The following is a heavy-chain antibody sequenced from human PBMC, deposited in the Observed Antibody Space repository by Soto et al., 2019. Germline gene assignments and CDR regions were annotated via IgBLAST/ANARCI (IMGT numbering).Heavy chain of an antibody. Sequence: ASLKVSCKVSGYTLTELSMHWVRQAPGKGLEWMGGFDPEDGETIYAQKFQGRVTMTEDTSTDTAYMELSSLRSEDTAVYYCATDAIKLYSSSCYFDYWGQGTLVTVSS. V-gene: IGHV1-24*01. CDR1: GYTLTELS. D-gene: IGHD6-13*01. CDR2: FDPEDGET. J-gene: IGHJ4*02. CDR3: ATDAIKLYSSSCYFDY.